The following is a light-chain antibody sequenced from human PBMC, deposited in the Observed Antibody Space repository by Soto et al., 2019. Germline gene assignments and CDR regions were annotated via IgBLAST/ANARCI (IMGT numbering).Light chain of an antibody. Sequence: DIQMTQSPSTLSASVGDRVTITCRASQSISSWLAWYQQKPGKAPKLLIYKASSIESGVPSRFSGSGSGTDFTLTISSLQPDDVATYYCQQYNSYPWTFGQGTKVEIK. CDR1: QSISSW. V-gene: IGKV1-5*03. J-gene: IGKJ1*01. CDR3: QQYNSYPWT. CDR2: KAS.